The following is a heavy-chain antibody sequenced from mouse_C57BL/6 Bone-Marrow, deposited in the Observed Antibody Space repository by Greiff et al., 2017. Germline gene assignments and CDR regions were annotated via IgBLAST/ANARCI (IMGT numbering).Heavy chain of an antibody. CDR3: ARDREVVGDWYFEV. Sequence: EVHLVESEGGLVQPGSSMKLSCTASGFTFSDYYMAWVRQVPEKGLEWVANINYDGSSTYYLDSLKSRFIISRDNAKNILYLQMSSLKSEDTATYYCARDREVVGDWYFEVWGTGTTVTVSS. J-gene: IGHJ1*03. CDR2: INYDGSST. D-gene: IGHD1-1*01. CDR1: GFTFSDYY. V-gene: IGHV5-16*01.